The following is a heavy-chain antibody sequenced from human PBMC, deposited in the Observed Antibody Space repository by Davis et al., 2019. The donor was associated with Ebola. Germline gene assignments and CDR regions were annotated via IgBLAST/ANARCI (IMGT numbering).Heavy chain of an antibody. D-gene: IGHD3-10*01. Sequence: GESLKISCVVPGFTFSNYAMSWVRQAPGKGLEWVSSISGSAGSAYYADSVKGRFTISRDNSKNTLYLQMNSLRAEDTAVYYCAKVERGLWGQGTLVTVSS. CDR3: AKVERGL. CDR1: GFTFSNYA. J-gene: IGHJ4*02. V-gene: IGHV3-23*01. CDR2: ISGSAGSA.